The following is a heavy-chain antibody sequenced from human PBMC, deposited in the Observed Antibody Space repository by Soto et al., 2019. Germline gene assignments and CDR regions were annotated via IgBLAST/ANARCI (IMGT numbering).Heavy chain of an antibody. CDR1: GYTFTSYA. J-gene: IGHJ4*02. CDR2: ISAYNGNT. V-gene: IGHV1-18*01. CDR3: ARDAAAGLNDY. Sequence: QVQLVQSGAEVKKPGASVKVSCKASGYTFTSYAISWVRQAPGLGLEWVGWISAYNGNTNYAQKLQGRVTMTTDTSTSTAYMALRILRSDDTAMYYCARDAAAGLNDYWGQGTLVTVSS. D-gene: IGHD6-13*01.